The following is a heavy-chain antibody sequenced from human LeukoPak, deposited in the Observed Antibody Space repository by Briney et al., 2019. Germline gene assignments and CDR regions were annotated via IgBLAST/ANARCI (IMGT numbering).Heavy chain of an antibody. J-gene: IGHJ5*02. CDR2: ISGSGGST. V-gene: IGHV3-23*01. CDR3: AKLVPSDDFWSGYLGWFDP. Sequence: GGSLRLACAAAGFTFSSYAMSWVRQAPGKGLEWVSAISGSGGSTYYADSVKGRFTISRDNSKNTLYLQMNSLRAEDTAVYYCAKLVPSDDFWSGYLGWFDPWGQGTLVTVSS. D-gene: IGHD3-3*01. CDR1: GFTFSSYA.